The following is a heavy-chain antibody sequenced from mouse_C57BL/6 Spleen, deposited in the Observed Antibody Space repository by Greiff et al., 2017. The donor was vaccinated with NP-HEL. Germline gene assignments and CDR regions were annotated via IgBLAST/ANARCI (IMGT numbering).Heavy chain of an antibody. CDR3: VAGSVWFGY. D-gene: IGHD3-3*01. CDR1: GYTFTDYN. CDR2: INPNNGGT. J-gene: IGHJ3*01. Sequence: EVMLVESGPELVKPGASVKMSCKASGYTFTDYNMHWVKQSHGKSLEWIGYINPNNGGTSYNQKFKGKATLTVNKSSSTASLELRSLTSEDFAVYYCVAGSVWFGYWGKGTIVTVYA. V-gene: IGHV1-22*01.